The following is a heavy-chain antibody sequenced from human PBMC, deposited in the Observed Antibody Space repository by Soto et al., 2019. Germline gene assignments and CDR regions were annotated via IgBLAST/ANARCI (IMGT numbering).Heavy chain of an antibody. CDR2: IIPIFGTA. V-gene: IGHV1-69*13. Sequence: GASVKVSCKASGGTFSSYAISWVRQAPGQGLEWMGGIIPIFGTANYAQKFQGRVTITADESTSTAYMELSSLRSEDTAVYYCAAGVVISLSVFPNWFDPWGQGTLVSVSS. CDR3: AAGVVISLSVFPNWFDP. J-gene: IGHJ5*02. D-gene: IGHD3-3*01. CDR1: GGTFSSYA.